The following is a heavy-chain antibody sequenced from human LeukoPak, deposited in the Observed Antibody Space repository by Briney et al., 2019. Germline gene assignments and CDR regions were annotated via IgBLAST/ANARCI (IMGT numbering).Heavy chain of an antibody. V-gene: IGHV4-38-2*02. D-gene: IGHD4-17*01. CDR1: GYSISSGYY. Sequence: PSETLSLTCTVSGYSISSGYYWGWIRQPPGKGLEWIGSINHSGSTYYNPSLKGRVTISVDTSKNQFSLKLSSVTAADTAVYYCARAPNYGDYAGYFDYWGQGTLVTVSS. CDR2: INHSGST. CDR3: ARAPNYGDYAGYFDY. J-gene: IGHJ4*02.